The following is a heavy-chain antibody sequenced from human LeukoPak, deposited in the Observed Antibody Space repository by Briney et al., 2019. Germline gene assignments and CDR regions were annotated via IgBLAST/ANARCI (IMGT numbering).Heavy chain of an antibody. CDR1: GYTFTGYY. CDR2: INPNSGGT. Sequence: ASVKVSRKASGYTFTGYYMHWVRQAPGQGLEWMGWINPNSGGTNYAQKFQGRVTMTRDTSISTAYMELSRLRSDDTAVYYCARERSGCSGGSCYLFDYWGQGTLVTVSS. J-gene: IGHJ4*02. CDR3: ARERSGCSGGSCYLFDY. D-gene: IGHD2-15*01. V-gene: IGHV1-2*02.